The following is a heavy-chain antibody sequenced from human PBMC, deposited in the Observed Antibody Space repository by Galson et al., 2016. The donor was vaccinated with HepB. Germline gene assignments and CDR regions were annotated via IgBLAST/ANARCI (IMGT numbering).Heavy chain of an antibody. CDR2: IYSGGST. D-gene: IGHD6-13*01. Sequence: SLRLSCAASGFTVSSNYMSWVRQAPGKGLEWVSVIYSGGSTYYADSVKGRFTISRDNSKNTLYLQMNSLRAEDTAAYYCATTKTGYSSSFSTPPMGYYYYGMDVWGQGTTVTVSS. J-gene: IGHJ6*02. V-gene: IGHV3-53*01. CDR3: ATTKTGYSSSFSTPPMGYYYYGMDV. CDR1: GFTVSSNY.